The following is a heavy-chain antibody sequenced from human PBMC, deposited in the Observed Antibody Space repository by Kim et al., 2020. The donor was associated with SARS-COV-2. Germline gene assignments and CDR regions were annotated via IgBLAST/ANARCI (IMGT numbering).Heavy chain of an antibody. Sequence: GGSLRLSCAASGFTFSRHWMTWVRQAPGKGLEWVSHIKEDGSDKNYVDPVKGRFTISRDNAKNSLYLQMSNLRAEDTAVYFCAILGTSGLAAWGQRDLVTASS. CDR3: AILGTSGLAA. J-gene: IGHJ5*02. D-gene: IGHD2-2*01. V-gene: IGHV3-7*03. CDR1: GFTFSRHW. CDR2: IKEDGSDK.